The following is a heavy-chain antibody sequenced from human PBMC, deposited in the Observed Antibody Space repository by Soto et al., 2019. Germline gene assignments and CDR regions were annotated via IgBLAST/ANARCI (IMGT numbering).Heavy chain of an antibody. D-gene: IGHD2-15*01. J-gene: IGHJ2*01. CDR3: ARDYCSGGSCYGWYFDL. CDR1: GYTFTGYY. V-gene: IGHV1-2*02. CDR2: INPNSGGT. Sequence: GASVKVSCKASGYTFTGYYMHWVRQAPGQGLEWMGWINPNSGGTNYAQKFQGRVTMTRDTSISTAYMELSRLRSDDTAVYYCARDYCSGGSCYGWYFDLWGRGTLVTVS.